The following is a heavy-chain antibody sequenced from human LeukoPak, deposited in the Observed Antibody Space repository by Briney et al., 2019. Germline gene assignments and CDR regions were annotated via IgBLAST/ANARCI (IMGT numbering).Heavy chain of an antibody. V-gene: IGHV1-18*01. D-gene: IGHD3-10*01. CDR3: ARDESRYGPGDFDY. CDR2: ISPYNGNT. Sequence: ASVKVSCKASGYTFTSYGISWVRQAPGQGLEWMGRISPYNGNTNYAQKLQGRVTMTTDTSTSTAYMELRSLRSDDTAVYYCARDESRYGPGDFDYWGQGTLVTVSS. J-gene: IGHJ4*02. CDR1: GYTFTSYG.